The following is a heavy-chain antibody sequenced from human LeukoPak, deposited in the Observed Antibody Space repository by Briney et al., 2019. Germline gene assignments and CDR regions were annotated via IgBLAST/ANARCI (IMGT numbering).Heavy chain of an antibody. CDR2: ISGSGGST. D-gene: IGHD4-23*01. V-gene: IGHV3-23*01. J-gene: IGHJ2*01. CDR3: ATLSTVTPDWYFDL. CDR1: GFTFSSYA. Sequence: PGGSLRLSCAASGFTFSSYAMSWVRQAPGKGLEWVSAISGSGGSTYYADSVKGRFTISRDNSKNTLYLQMNSLRAEDTAVYYCATLSTVTPDWYFDLWGRGTLVTVSS.